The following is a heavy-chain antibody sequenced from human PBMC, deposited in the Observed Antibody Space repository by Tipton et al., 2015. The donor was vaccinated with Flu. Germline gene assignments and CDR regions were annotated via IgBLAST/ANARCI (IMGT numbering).Heavy chain of an antibody. CDR2: IYWDDDK. J-gene: IGHJ5*02. D-gene: IGHD3-10*01. CDR3: AHRKDQPYYYGSGSGWFDP. Sequence: LVKPSQTLTLTCTFSGFSLNTRGVGVGWIRQPPGKALEWLALIYWDDDKRYRPSLRSRLTITKDTSKNQVVLTMTNMDPVDTATYYCAHRKDQPYYYGSGSGWFDPWGQGTLVTVSS. CDR1: GFSLNTRGVG. V-gene: IGHV2-5*02.